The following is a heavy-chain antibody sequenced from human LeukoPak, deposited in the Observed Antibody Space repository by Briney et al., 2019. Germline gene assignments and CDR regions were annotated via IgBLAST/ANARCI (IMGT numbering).Heavy chain of an antibody. Sequence: SETLSLTCTVSGYSISSGYFWGWIRQTPGKGLEWIGSIYYSGITYYTPSLKSRLTISVDTSRNQFSLKLSSVSAADTAMYYCARQKYYYDNSGYRIYYFDYWGQGTLVTVSS. J-gene: IGHJ4*02. V-gene: IGHV4-38-2*02. CDR3: ARQKYYYDNSGYRIYYFDY. CDR1: GYSISSGYF. D-gene: IGHD3-22*01. CDR2: IYYSGIT.